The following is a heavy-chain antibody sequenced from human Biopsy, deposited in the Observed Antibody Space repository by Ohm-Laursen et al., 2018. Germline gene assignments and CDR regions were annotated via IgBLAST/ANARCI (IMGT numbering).Heavy chain of an antibody. CDR3: ARADPPLFYYGSGSSNWSDP. CDR1: GYTFTSYE. V-gene: IGHV1-8*01. CDR2: MNPDSGNT. J-gene: IGHJ5*02. D-gene: IGHD3-10*01. Sequence: ASVKVSCKTSGYTFTSYEINWVRQATGQGLEWMGWMNPDSGNTGYAQNFQGRVTMTRNTSISTAYMELSSLRSEDTAVYFCARADPPLFYYGSGSSNWSDPWGQGTLVTVSS.